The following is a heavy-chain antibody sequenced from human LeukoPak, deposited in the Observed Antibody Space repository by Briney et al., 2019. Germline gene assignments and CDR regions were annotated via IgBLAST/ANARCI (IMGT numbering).Heavy chain of an antibody. V-gene: IGHV1-18*01. J-gene: IGHJ4*02. CDR2: ISTYNGNT. CDR1: DYYLTNYG. Sequence: ASVKVSCKASDYYLTNYGITWVRQAPGQGLEWMGWISTYNGNTNYAQKLQGRVTMTTDTSTSTAYMELRSLRSDDTAVYYCARVYCGGDCYSAVEFDYWGQGTLVSVSS. CDR3: ARVYCGGDCYSAVEFDY. D-gene: IGHD2-21*02.